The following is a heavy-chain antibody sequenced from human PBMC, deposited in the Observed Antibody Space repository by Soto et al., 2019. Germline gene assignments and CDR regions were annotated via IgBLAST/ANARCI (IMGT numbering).Heavy chain of an antibody. CDR3: ARDDPSSSWTYYFDY. Sequence: GGSLRLSCAASGFTFSSYSMNWVRQAPGKGLEWVSYISSSSSTIYYADSVKGRFTISRDNAKNSLYLQMNSLRDEDTAVYYCARDDPSSSWTYYFDYWGQGTLVTVSS. V-gene: IGHV3-48*02. D-gene: IGHD6-13*01. CDR1: GFTFSSYS. J-gene: IGHJ4*02. CDR2: ISSSSSTI.